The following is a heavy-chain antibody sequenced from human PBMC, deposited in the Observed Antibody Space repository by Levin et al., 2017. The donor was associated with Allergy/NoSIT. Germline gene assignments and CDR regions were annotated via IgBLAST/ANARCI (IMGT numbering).Heavy chain of an antibody. V-gene: IGHV4-59*01. CDR2: IYYSGST. J-gene: IGHJ3*02. D-gene: IGHD6-6*01. Sequence: SQTLSLTCTVSGGSISSYYWSWIRQPPGKGLEWIGYIYYSGSTNYNPSLKSRVTISVDTSKNQFSLKLSSVTAADTAVYYCARGLEYSSWVEDNVAFDIWGQGTMVTVSS. CDR1: GGSISSYY. CDR3: ARGLEYSSWVEDNVAFDI.